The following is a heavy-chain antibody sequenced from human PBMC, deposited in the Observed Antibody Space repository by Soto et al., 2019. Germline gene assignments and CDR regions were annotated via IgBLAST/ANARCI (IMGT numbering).Heavy chain of an antibody. D-gene: IGHD2-15*01. V-gene: IGHV4-34*01. CDR3: ARAPLDIVVVVAATPGLRDNWFDP. Sequence: SETLSLTCAVYGGSFSGYYWSWIRQPPGKGLEWIGEINHSGSTNYNPSLKSRVTISVDTSKNQFSLKLSSVTAADTAVYYCARAPLDIVVVVAATPGLRDNWFDPWGQGTVVTVSS. CDR1: GGSFSGYY. J-gene: IGHJ5*02. CDR2: INHSGST.